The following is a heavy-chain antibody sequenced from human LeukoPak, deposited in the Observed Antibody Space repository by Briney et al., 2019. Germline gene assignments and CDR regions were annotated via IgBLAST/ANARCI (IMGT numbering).Heavy chain of an antibody. D-gene: IGHD2-2*01. CDR2: INPNSGGT. V-gene: IGHV1-2*02. CDR3: ARDSYGVVVPAAAPAY. CDR1: GYIFSDYY. Sequence: ASVKVSCKASGYIFSDYYIHWVRQAPGQGLEWMGWINPNSGGTNYALKFQGRVTMTRDTSISTAYMEVSRLRSDDTAVYYCARDSYGVVVPAAAPAYWGQGTLVTVSS. J-gene: IGHJ4*02.